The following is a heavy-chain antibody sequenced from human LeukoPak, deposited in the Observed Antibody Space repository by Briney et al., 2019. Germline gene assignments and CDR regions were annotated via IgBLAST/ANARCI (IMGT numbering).Heavy chain of an antibody. CDR3: VRHVSSGWDYYNGLDV. CDR1: GGSIGSSGFY. D-gene: IGHD6-19*01. J-gene: IGHJ6*02. Sequence: SETLSLTCKVSGGSIGSSGFYWGWIRQPPGKRLEWIGSIYYPESTHYNPSLESRVTISVDTSKYQVSLTLSSVTATDTAVYYCVRHVSSGWDYYNGLDVWGQGTTVTVPS. V-gene: IGHV4-39*01. CDR2: IYYPEST.